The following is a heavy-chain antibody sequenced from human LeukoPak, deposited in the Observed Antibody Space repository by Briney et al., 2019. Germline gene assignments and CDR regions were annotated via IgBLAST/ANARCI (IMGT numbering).Heavy chain of an antibody. V-gene: IGHV3-33*01. CDR3: AREYYYDSSGYYKVLDY. J-gene: IGHJ4*02. CDR2: IWYDGSNK. CDR1: GFTFSSYG. D-gene: IGHD3-22*01. Sequence: PGGSLRLSCAASGFTFSSYGMHWVRQAPGKGLEWVAVIWYDGSNKYYADSVKGRFTISRDNSENTLYLQMNSLRAEDTAVYYCAREYYYDSSGYYKVLDYWGQGTLVTVSS.